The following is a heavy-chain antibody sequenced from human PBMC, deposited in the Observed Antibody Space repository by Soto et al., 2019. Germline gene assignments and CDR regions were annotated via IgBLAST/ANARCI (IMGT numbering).Heavy chain of an antibody. Sequence: PSETLSLTCTVPGGSISSSSYYWGWIRQPPGKGLEWIGSIYYSGSTYYNPSLKSRVTISVDTSKNQFSLKLSSVTVADTAVYYCARISTVVVVAATPGAFDIWGQGTMVTV. CDR1: GGSISSSSYY. V-gene: IGHV4-39*01. CDR2: IYYSGST. J-gene: IGHJ3*02. D-gene: IGHD2-15*01. CDR3: ARISTVVVVAATPGAFDI.